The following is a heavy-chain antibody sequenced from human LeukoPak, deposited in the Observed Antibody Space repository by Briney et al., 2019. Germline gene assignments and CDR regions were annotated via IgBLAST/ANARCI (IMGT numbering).Heavy chain of an antibody. D-gene: IGHD3-3*01. Sequence: GESLKISCKSFGYTFTSYWIGWVRQMPGKGLEWMGIIYPGDSDTRYSPSFQGQVTISADKSISTAYLQWSSLKASDTAMYYCARQLGDFWSGYWGQGTLVTVSS. CDR1: GYTFTSYW. CDR2: IYPGDSDT. CDR3: ARQLGDFWSGY. V-gene: IGHV5-51*01. J-gene: IGHJ4*02.